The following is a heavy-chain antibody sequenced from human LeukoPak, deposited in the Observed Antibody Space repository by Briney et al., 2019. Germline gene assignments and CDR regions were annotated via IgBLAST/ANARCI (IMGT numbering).Heavy chain of an antibody. CDR3: ARGRRSTGDTSWYFDS. D-gene: IGHD1-26*01. Sequence: PGGSLRLSCAASGFTFNSYGMHWVRQAPGKGLEWVAAIWYDGGNKYYADSVKGRFAISRDNSKNTPDLQMNSLRDEDTAEYYCARGRRSTGDTSWYFDSWGQGTLVTVSS. CDR2: IWYDGGNK. V-gene: IGHV3-33*01. J-gene: IGHJ4*02. CDR1: GFTFNSYG.